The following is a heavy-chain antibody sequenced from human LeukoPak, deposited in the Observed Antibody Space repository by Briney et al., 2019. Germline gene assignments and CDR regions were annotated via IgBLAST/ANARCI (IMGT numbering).Heavy chain of an antibody. D-gene: IGHD1-26*01. CDR3: AREGESSGSFFFDY. J-gene: IGHJ4*02. V-gene: IGHV3-11*01. CDR2: ISSSGSTI. Sequence: LSLTCAVYGGSFSGYYWTWIRQPPGKGLEWVSYISSSGSTIYYADSVKGRFTISRDNAKNSLYLQMNSLRAEDTALYYCAREGESSGSFFFDYWGQGTLVTVSS. CDR1: GGSFSGYY.